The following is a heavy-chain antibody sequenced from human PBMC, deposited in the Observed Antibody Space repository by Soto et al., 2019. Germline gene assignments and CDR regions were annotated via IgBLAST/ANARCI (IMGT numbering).Heavy chain of an antibody. J-gene: IGHJ4*02. D-gene: IGHD3-22*01. CDR2: IYYSGST. CDR3: AGGESYYYDSSGYED. Sequence: SETLSLTCTVSGGSISSGDYYWSWIRQPPGKGLEWIGYIYYSGSTYYNPSLKSRVTISVDTSKNQFSLKLSSVTAADTAVYYCAGGESYYYDSSGYEDWGQGTLVAAPQ. V-gene: IGHV4-30-4*01. CDR1: GGSISSGDYY.